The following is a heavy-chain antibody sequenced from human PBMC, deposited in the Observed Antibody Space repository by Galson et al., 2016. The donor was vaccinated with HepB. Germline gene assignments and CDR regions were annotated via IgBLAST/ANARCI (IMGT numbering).Heavy chain of an antibody. Sequence: SLRLSCAASGFTFSNYALSWVRRAPGKGLEWVSHIDGPTPNTHYADSVRGRFSIYRDNSRDTLYLQMDSLTAKDSAIYYCTTWLSHHFDYWGQGTRVTVSS. V-gene: IGHV3-23*01. D-gene: IGHD6-19*01. CDR3: TTWLSHHFDY. CDR2: IDGPTPNT. CDR1: GFTFSNYA. J-gene: IGHJ4*02.